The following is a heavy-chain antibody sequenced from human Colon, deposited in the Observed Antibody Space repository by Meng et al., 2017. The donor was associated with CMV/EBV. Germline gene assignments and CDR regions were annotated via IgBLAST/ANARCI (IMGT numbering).Heavy chain of an antibody. J-gene: IGHJ3*01. V-gene: IGHV3-30*04. CDR3: AKDVARYSGDAEGAFDV. CDR1: GFTFSSYA. D-gene: IGHD5-12*01. CDR2: ISYDGSNK. Sequence: GESLKISCAASGFTFSSYAMHWVRQAPGKGLEWVAVISYDGSNKYYADSVKGRFTISRDNSKNTLYLQMNGLRAEDTALYYCAKDVARYSGDAEGAFDVWGQGTMVTVSS.